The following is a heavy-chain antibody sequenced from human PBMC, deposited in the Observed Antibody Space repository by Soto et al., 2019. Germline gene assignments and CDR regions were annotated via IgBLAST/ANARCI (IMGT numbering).Heavy chain of an antibody. CDR1: GGTFSSYA. CDR3: AIMTTVVTVGIDRVDV. V-gene: IGHV1-69*01. D-gene: IGHD4-17*01. CDR2: IIPIFGTA. J-gene: IGHJ6*02. Sequence: QVQLVQSGAEVKKPGSSVQVSCKASGGTFSSYAISWVRQAPGQGLEWMGGIIPIFGTANYAQKFQGRVTITADESTSTADMELSRLRSEDTAVYYCAIMTTVVTVGIDRVDVWGQGTTVTVSS.